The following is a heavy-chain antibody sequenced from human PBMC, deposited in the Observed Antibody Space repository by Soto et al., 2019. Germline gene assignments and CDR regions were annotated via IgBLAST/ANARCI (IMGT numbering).Heavy chain of an antibody. CDR3: AKMRFGGDSSGYYYLSY. CDR1: GFTFSSYA. CDR2: ISGSGGST. D-gene: IGHD3-22*01. J-gene: IGHJ4*02. Sequence: EVQLLESGGGLVQPGGSLRLSCAASGFTFSSYAMSWVRQAPGKGLEWVSAISGSGGSTYYADSVKGRFTISRDNSKNTLYLQMNSLRAEDTAVYYCAKMRFGGDSSGYYYLSYWGQGTLVTVSS. V-gene: IGHV3-23*01.